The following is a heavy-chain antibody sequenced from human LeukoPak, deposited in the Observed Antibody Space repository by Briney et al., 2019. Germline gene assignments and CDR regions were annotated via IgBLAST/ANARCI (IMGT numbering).Heavy chain of an antibody. CDR2: IYYSGST. CDR1: GGSSSSYY. CDR3: ASSSSGWYTPHFDY. V-gene: IGHV4-59*08. J-gene: IGHJ4*02. D-gene: IGHD6-19*01. Sequence: SETLSLTCTVPGGSSSSYYWSWIRQPPGKGLEWIGYIYYSGSTNYNPSLKSRVTISLDTPKNQFSLKLSSVTAADTAVYYCASSSSGWYTPHFDYWGQGTLVTVSS.